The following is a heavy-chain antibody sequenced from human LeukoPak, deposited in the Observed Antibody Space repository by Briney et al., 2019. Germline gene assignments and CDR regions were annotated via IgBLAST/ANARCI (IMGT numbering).Heavy chain of an antibody. V-gene: IGHV1-2*02. CDR2: INPNSGGT. CDR3: ARDRLPYYYDSSGYLLDY. D-gene: IGHD3-22*01. CDR1: GYTFTGYY. J-gene: IGHJ4*02. Sequence: ASVKVSCKASGYTFTGYYMHWVRQAPGQGREWMGWINPNSGGTNYAQKFQGRVTMTRDTSISTAYMELSRLRSDDTAVYYCARDRLPYYYDSSGYLLDYWGQGTLVTVSS.